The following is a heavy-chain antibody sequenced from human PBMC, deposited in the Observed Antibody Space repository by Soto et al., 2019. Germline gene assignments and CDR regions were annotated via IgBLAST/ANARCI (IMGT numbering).Heavy chain of an antibody. D-gene: IGHD3-22*01. CDR3: TTDPVTMIVVVPSSG. CDR2: IKGKTDGGTT. Sequence: PGGSLRLSCAASGFTFSNAWMNWVRQAPGKGLEWVGRIKGKTDGGTTDYAAPVKGRFTISRDDSKNTLYLQMNSLKTEDTAVYYCTTDPVTMIVVVPSSGWGQGTLVTAP. J-gene: IGHJ4*02. CDR1: GFTFSNAW. V-gene: IGHV3-15*07.